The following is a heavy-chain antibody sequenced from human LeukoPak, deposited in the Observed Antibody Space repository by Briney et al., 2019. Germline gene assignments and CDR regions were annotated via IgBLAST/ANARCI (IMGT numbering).Heavy chain of an antibody. D-gene: IGHD2-15*01. CDR3: ARFGYVAAVDV. CDR2: IDPAGSET. J-gene: IGHJ4*02. CDR1: GFSFSAYW. V-gene: IGHV3-7*01. Sequence: GGSLRLSCAASGFSFSAYWMTWVRQAPGTGLEWVANIDPAGSETYYVDPVKGRFRISRARAKDWGYLQMNSLRAEDTAVYHCARFGYVAAVDVWGQGTPVTVSS.